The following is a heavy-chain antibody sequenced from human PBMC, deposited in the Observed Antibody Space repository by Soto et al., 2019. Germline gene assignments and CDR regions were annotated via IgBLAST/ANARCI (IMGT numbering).Heavy chain of an antibody. J-gene: IGHJ4*02. Sequence: QVQLVQSGADVKKPGSSVKVSCKASGGTFSSYAISWVRQAPGQGLEWVGGIIPSFGTANYAQKFQGRVTITADESTSTAYMELSSLRSEDTAVYYWARLNVGATRHFDYWGQGTLVTVSS. D-gene: IGHD1-26*01. CDR2: IIPSFGTA. V-gene: IGHV1-69*01. CDR1: GGTFSSYA. CDR3: ARLNVGATRHFDY.